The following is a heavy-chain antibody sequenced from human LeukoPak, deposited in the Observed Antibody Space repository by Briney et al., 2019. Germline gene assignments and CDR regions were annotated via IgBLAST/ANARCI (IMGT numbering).Heavy chain of an antibody. CDR2: INAYNGNT. D-gene: IGHD1-26*01. J-gene: IGHJ4*02. CDR1: GYTFTSYG. V-gene: IGHV1-18*01. CDR3: ARSPPNSGSYSY. Sequence: ASVKVSCTASGYTFTSYGISWVRQAPGQGLEWMGWINAYNGNTNYAQKLQGRVTMTTDTSTSTAYMELRSPRSDDTAVYYCARSPPNSGSYSYWGQGTLVTVSS.